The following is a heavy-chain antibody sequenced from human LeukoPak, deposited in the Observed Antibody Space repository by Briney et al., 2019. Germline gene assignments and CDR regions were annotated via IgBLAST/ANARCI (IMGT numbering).Heavy chain of an antibody. V-gene: IGHV5-51*01. CDR1: GYSFRNYW. D-gene: IGHD2-2*01. Sequence: GESLKNSCEGSGYSFRNYWIGWVRQMPGKGLEWMGVIYPDDSDTRYSPSFQGQVTISADKSIGTAYLQWSSLKASDTAMYYCAIGGDSTTSCYRCFNYWGQGTLVTVSS. J-gene: IGHJ4*02. CDR2: IYPDDSDT. CDR3: AIGGDSTTSCYRCFNY.